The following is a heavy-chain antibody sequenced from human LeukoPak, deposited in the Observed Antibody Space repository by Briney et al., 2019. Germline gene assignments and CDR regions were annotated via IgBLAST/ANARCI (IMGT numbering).Heavy chain of an antibody. CDR2: ISGSGGST. CDR3: AKDGVSIVVVVAATDAFDI. D-gene: IGHD2-15*01. Sequence: GGSLRLSCAASGFTFSSYAMNWVRQAPGKGLEWVSAISGSGGSTYYADSVKGRFTISRDNSKNTLYLQMNSLRAEDTAVYYCAKDGVSIVVVVAATDAFDIWGQGTMVTVSS. J-gene: IGHJ3*02. V-gene: IGHV3-23*01. CDR1: GFTFSSYA.